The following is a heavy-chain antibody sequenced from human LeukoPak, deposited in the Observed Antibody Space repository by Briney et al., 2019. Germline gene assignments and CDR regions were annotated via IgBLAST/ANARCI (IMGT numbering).Heavy chain of an antibody. CDR2: IYHSGST. D-gene: IGHD3-10*01. CDR1: GGSISSSNW. V-gene: IGHV4-4*02. Sequence: SETLSLTCAVSGGSISSSNWWSWVRQPPGKGLEWIGEIYHSGSTNYNPSLKSRVTISVDKSKHQFSLKLSSVTAADTAVYYCARRGSMVRGVIITRSGWFDPWGQGTLVTVSS. CDR3: ARRGSMVRGVIITRSGWFDP. J-gene: IGHJ5*02.